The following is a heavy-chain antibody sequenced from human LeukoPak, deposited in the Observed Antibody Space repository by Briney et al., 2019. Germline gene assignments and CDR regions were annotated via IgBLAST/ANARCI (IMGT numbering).Heavy chain of an antibody. CDR3: AREGVIAARPRNYYYDMDV. V-gene: IGHV1-69*01. D-gene: IGHD6-6*01. CDR2: IIPIFGTA. CDR1: RGTFSSYA. J-gene: IGHJ6*03. Sequence: SVKVAWKASRGTFSSYAISCVRQAPGQGLEWMGGIIPIFGTANYAQKFQGRGTITPDESTSTAYMELSSLRSEDTAVYYCAREGVIAARPRNYYYDMDVWGKGTTVTVSS.